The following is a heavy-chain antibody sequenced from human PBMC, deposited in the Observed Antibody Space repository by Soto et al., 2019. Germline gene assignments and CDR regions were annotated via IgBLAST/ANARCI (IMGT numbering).Heavy chain of an antibody. Sequence: QVQLVESGGGVVQPGRSLRLSCAASGFTFSSYGMHWVRQAPGKGLEWVAVISYDGSNKYYADSVKGRFTISRDNSKNTLYLQMNSLRAEDTAVYYCVKDDILTGPSHYGMDVWGQGTTVTVSS. V-gene: IGHV3-30*18. D-gene: IGHD3-9*01. CDR3: VKDDILTGPSHYGMDV. J-gene: IGHJ6*02. CDR1: GFTFSSYG. CDR2: ISYDGSNK.